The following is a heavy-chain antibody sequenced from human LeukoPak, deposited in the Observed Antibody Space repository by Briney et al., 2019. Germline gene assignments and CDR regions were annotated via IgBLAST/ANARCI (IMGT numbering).Heavy chain of an antibody. D-gene: IGHD4-17*01. J-gene: IGHJ3*02. V-gene: IGHV3-30-3*01. CDR1: GFTFSSYA. CDR2: ISYDGSNK. CDR3: ARDRGYHGDYGFAFDI. Sequence: PGGSLRLSYAASGFTFSSYAMHWVRQAPGKGLEWVAVISYDGSNKYYADSVKGRFTISRDNSKNTLYLQMNSLRAEDTAVYYCARDRGYHGDYGFAFDIWGQGTMVTVSS.